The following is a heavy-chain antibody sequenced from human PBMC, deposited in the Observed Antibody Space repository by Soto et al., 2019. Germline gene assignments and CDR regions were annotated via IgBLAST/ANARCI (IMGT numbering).Heavy chain of an antibody. V-gene: IGHV4-34*02. CDR3: ARAPMVRGVPLDFDY. J-gene: IGHJ4*02. Sequence: QVQLQQWGTRLLKPSETLSLTSAVFGESFSGHYWSWIRQTPGKGLERIGEIEHGGSTNYNPSLKSRVRMSVDTTRKQFSLRLNSVIAADTAVYYCARAPMVRGVPLDFDYWGQGTLVTVSS. CDR1: GESFSGHY. D-gene: IGHD3-10*01. CDR2: IEHGGST.